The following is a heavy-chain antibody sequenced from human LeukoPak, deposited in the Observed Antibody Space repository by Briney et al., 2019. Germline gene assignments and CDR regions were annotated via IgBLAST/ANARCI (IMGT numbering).Heavy chain of an antibody. Sequence: PGGSLRLSCAASGFTFSSYGMHWVRQAPGKGLEWVAFRRYDGTNKYYADSVKGRFTISRDNAKNALFLQMDSLRADDTAVYYCARGGWWGDFDYWGQGTLITVSS. D-gene: IGHD2-8*02. CDR2: RRYDGTNK. CDR1: GFTFSSYG. J-gene: IGHJ4*02. V-gene: IGHV3-30*02. CDR3: ARGGWWGDFDY.